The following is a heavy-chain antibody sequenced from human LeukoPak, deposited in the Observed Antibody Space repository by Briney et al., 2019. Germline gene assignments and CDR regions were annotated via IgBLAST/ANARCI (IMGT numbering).Heavy chain of an antibody. V-gene: IGHV3-74*01. J-gene: IGHJ3*01. Sequence: GGSLRLSCAASEFTFSTYCMHWVRQAPGKGLVWVSRINSDGTNTDYADSVKGRFTISRDNAKDTLYMQMNSLRVDDTAVYYCVREASGVSSSAFDVWGQGTMVTVSS. CDR2: INSDGTNT. CDR3: VREASGVSSSAFDV. CDR1: EFTFSTYC. D-gene: IGHD1-26*01.